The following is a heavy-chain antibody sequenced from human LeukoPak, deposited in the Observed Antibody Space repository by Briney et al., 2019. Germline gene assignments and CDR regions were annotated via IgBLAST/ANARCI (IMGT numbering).Heavy chain of an antibody. Sequence: SETLSLTRTVSGGSISSGSYYWSWIRQPAGKGLEWIGRIYTSGSTNYNPSLKSRVTISVDTSKKQFSLKLSSVTAADTALYYCASSWFAVTGTETNWFDPWGQGTLVTVSS. CDR3: ASSWFAVTGTETNWFDP. V-gene: IGHV4-61*02. CDR1: GGSISSGSYY. CDR2: IYTSGST. J-gene: IGHJ5*02. D-gene: IGHD6-19*01.